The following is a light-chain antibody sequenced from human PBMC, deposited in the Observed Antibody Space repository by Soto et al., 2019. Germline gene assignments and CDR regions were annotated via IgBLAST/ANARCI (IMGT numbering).Light chain of an antibody. Sequence: EIVLTQSPATLSLSPGERATLSCRASQSVSSYLAWYQQKPGRAPRLLIYDASNRATGIPARFSGSGSGTDFTLTISSLEPEDSAIYYCQQRLNWPPLTFGGGTKVEIK. J-gene: IGKJ4*01. CDR2: DAS. V-gene: IGKV3-11*01. CDR1: QSVSSY. CDR3: QQRLNWPPLT.